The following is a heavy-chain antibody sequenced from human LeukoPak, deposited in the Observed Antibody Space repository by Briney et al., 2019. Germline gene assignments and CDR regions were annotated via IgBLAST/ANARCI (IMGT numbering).Heavy chain of an antibody. V-gene: IGHV4-34*01. CDR2: ISHSGST. D-gene: IGHD6-19*01. CDR1: GGSFSGYY. J-gene: IGHJ3*02. Sequence: SETLSLTCAVYGGSFSGYYWSWIRQPPGKGLEWIGEISHSGSTNYNPSLKSRVTISVDTSKNQFSLKLSSVTAADTAVYYCAREIAVAGSAFDIWGQGTMVTVSS. CDR3: AREIAVAGSAFDI.